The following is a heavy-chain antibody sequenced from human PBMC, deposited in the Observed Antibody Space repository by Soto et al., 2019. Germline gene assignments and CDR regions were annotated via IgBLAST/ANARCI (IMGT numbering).Heavy chain of an antibody. J-gene: IGHJ4*02. D-gene: IGHD3-22*01. V-gene: IGHV3-74*01. CDR2: INSDGSST. CDR1: GFTFSSYW. CDR3: AIRASYYDSSGYFDY. Sequence: EVQLVESGGGLVQPGGSLRLPCAASGFTFSSYWMHWVRQAPGKGLVWVSRINSDGSSTSYADSVKGRFTISRDNAKNTLYLQMNSLRAEDTAVYYCAIRASYYDSSGYFDYWGQGTLVTVSS.